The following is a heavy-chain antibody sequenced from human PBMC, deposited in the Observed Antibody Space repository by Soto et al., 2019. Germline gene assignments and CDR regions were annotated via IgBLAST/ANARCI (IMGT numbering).Heavy chain of an antibody. D-gene: IGHD1-20*01. V-gene: IGHV3-7*01. CDR3: ASDLNWPNF. CDR1: GFTFSTYF. CDR2: IKPDGSER. Sequence: EVQLVESGGGFVQPGGSLRLSCAASGFTFSTYFMTWVRQAPGTGLEWVATIKPDGSERWYVDSVKGRFTISRDNAKNSLYLEMNSLRAEDTAVYFCASDLNWPNFWGQGSLVAVSS. J-gene: IGHJ4*02.